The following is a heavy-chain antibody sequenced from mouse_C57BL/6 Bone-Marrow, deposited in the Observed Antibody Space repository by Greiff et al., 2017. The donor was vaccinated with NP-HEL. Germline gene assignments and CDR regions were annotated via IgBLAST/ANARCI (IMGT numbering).Heavy chain of an antibody. Sequence: EVKLVESEGGLVQPGSSMKLSCTASGFTFSDYYMAWVRQVPEQGLEWVANINYDGSRTYYLESLKSRFIISRDNAKNMLYLHMSSLTSEDTATYYCTRDECYYPFAYWGQGTLVTVSA. V-gene: IGHV5-16*01. D-gene: IGHD2-3*01. CDR1: GFTFSDYY. CDR3: TRDECYYPFAY. CDR2: INYDGSRT. J-gene: IGHJ3*01.